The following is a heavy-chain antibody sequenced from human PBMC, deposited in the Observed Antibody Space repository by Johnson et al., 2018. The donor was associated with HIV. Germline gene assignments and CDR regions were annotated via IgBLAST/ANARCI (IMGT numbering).Heavy chain of an antibody. CDR1: GFIFSDSY. CDR2: ISSSGSTI. Sequence: QVQLVESGGGLVKPGGSLRLSCEASGFIFSDSYMSWIRQAPGKGLEWVSYISSSGSTIYYVDSVKGRFTISRDNAKNSLYLQMNSLRAEDTAVYYCARAEKDIWYYDILTGYPNAFDIWGQGTMVTVSS. D-gene: IGHD3-9*01. CDR3: ARAEKDIWYYDILTGYPNAFDI. V-gene: IGHV3-11*04. J-gene: IGHJ3*02.